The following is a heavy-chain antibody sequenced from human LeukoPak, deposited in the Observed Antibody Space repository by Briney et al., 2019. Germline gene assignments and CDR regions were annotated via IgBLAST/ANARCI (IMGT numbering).Heavy chain of an antibody. Sequence: SGGSLRLSCAASGFTFSSYEMNWVRQAPGKGLEWVSYISSSGSIIYYADSVKGRFTISRDNAKNSLYLQMNSLRAEDTAVYYCARDQAAKAGDSSGYYRLDYWGQGTLVTVSS. D-gene: IGHD3-22*01. J-gene: IGHJ4*02. CDR1: GFTFSSYE. CDR3: ARDQAAKAGDSSGYYRLDY. CDR2: ISSSGSII. V-gene: IGHV3-48*03.